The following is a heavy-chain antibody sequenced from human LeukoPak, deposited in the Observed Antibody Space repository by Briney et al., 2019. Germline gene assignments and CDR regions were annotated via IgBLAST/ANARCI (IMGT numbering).Heavy chain of an antibody. Sequence: ESGPTLVKPTQTLTLTCTFSGFSLSTSGVGVGWIRQPPGKALEWLALTYWNDDKRYSPSLKSRLTITKDTSKNQVVLTMTNMDPVDTATYYCAHHPISMEQLNWFDPWGQGTLVTVSS. CDR3: AHHPISMEQLNWFDP. CDR1: GFSLSTSGVG. V-gene: IGHV2-5*01. D-gene: IGHD6-13*01. J-gene: IGHJ5*02. CDR2: TYWNDDK.